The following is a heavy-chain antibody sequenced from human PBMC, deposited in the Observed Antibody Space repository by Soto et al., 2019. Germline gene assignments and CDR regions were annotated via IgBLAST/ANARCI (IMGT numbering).Heavy chain of an antibody. Sequence: GSLRLSCAASGFTFSSYGMHWVRQAPGKGLEWVAVISYDGSNKYYADSVKGRFTISRDNSKNTLYLQMNSLRAEDTAVYYCAKDLGYCSSTSCHYYYGMDVWGQGTTVTVSS. CDR1: GFTFSSYG. V-gene: IGHV3-30*18. CDR2: ISYDGSNK. D-gene: IGHD2-2*01. J-gene: IGHJ6*02. CDR3: AKDLGYCSSTSCHYYYGMDV.